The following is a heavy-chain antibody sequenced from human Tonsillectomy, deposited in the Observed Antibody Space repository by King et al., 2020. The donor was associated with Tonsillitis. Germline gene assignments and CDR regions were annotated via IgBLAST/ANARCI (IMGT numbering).Heavy chain of an antibody. CDR2: ISGSGGGT. D-gene: IGHD3-3*01. J-gene: IGHJ6*02. Sequence: VQLVESGGGLVQPGGSLRLSCAASGFTFSTYAMTWVRQAPGKGLEWVSAISGSGGGTYYADSVKGRFSISRDNSKKTLDLQRNSRRAEDTAVYYCAKDASTYYDFWSGDPDTDHYGMDVWGQGTTVTVSS. V-gene: IGHV3-23*04. CDR3: AKDASTYYDFWSGDPDTDHYGMDV. CDR1: GFTFSTYA.